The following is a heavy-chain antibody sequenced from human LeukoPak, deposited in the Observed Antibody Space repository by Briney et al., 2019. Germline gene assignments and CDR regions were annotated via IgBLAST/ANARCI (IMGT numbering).Heavy chain of an antibody. D-gene: IGHD3-22*01. CDR3: TTGHYYDSSGPDY. J-gene: IGHJ4*02. Sequence: PGGSLRLSCAASGFTFSNAWMSWVRQAPGKGLEWVGRIKSKTDGGTTDYAAPVKGRFTISRDDSKNTLYLQMSSLKTEDTAVYYCTTGHYYDSSGPDYWGQGTLVTVSS. CDR2: IKSKTDGGTT. CDR1: GFTFSNAW. V-gene: IGHV3-15*01.